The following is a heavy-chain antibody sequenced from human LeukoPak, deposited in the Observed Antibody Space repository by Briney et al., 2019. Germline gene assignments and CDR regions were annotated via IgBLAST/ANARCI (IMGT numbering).Heavy chain of an antibody. Sequence: ASVKVSCKASGYTFADYYIHWVRQAPGQGLEWVGWMNPNSGDTNYARSFQGRVTMTRDTSISTAYMELSRLRFDDTAVYYCARVWFGITMVRGTNWFDPWGQGTLVTVSS. CDR1: GYTFADYY. V-gene: IGHV1-2*02. CDR3: ARVWFGITMVRGTNWFDP. D-gene: IGHD3-10*01. J-gene: IGHJ5*02. CDR2: MNPNSGDT.